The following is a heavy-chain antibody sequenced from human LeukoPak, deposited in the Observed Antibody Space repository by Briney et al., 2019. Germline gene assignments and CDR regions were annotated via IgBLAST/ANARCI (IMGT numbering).Heavy chain of an antibody. D-gene: IGHD6-19*01. V-gene: IGHV3-23*01. CDR2: INANSGTT. CDR3: AKPISGGLAVTADWFDP. CDR1: GFAFTFHA. Sequence: GGSLRLSCAASGFAFTFHAMSWLRQPPGKGLEWVYTINANSGTTSYAASVRGRFTISRDNSKNTLYLQVNSLRADDTAVYYCAKPISGGLAVTADWFDPWGQGTLVVVSS. J-gene: IGHJ5*01.